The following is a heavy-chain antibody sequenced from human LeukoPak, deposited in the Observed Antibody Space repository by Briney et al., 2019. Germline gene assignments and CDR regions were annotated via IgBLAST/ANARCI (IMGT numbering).Heavy chain of an antibody. CDR1: GGSISSYY. J-gene: IGHJ4*02. CDR3: ARTSYSSSSFPFDY. Sequence: PSETLSLTCTVSGGSISSYYWSWIRQPPRKGLEWIGYIYYSGSTNYNPSLKSRVTISVDTSKNQFSLKLSSVTAADTAVYYCARTSYSSSSFPFDYWGQGTLVTVSS. D-gene: IGHD6-6*01. V-gene: IGHV4-59*01. CDR2: IYYSGST.